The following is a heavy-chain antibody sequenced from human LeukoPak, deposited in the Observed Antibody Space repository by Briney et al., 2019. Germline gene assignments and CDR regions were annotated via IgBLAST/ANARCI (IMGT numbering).Heavy chain of an antibody. CDR2: IYYSGST. Sequence: SETLSLTCTVSGGSISSYYWSWIRQPPGKGLEWMGYIYYSGSTNYNPSLKSRVTISVDTSKNQCSRKLSSVTAADTAVYYCARAYYDILTGPTGFDYWGQGTLVTVSS. J-gene: IGHJ4*02. V-gene: IGHV4-59*01. CDR3: ARAYYDILTGPTGFDY. D-gene: IGHD3-9*01. CDR1: GGSISSYY.